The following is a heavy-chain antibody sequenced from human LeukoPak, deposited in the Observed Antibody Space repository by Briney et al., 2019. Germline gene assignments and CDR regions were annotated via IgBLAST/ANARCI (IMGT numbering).Heavy chain of an antibody. CDR3: ATRSTGVAATFDC. Sequence: KPSEPLSLPCRPSGGSISSYYWSWIRQPPGKGREWIGFISYSGNTNYNPSLKSRVTISVDTSKNQFSLKLSSVTAADTAVYYCATRSTGVAATFDCRGQGALVTVSS. CDR2: ISYSGNT. D-gene: IGHD2-15*01. V-gene: IGHV4-59*01. CDR1: GGSISSYY. J-gene: IGHJ4*02.